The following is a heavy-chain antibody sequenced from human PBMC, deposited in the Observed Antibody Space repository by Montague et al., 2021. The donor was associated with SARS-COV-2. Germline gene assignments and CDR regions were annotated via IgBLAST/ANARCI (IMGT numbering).Heavy chain of an antibody. D-gene: IGHD3-10*01. CDR1: GLTFSNYW. J-gene: IGHJ4*02. CDR2: ISNDGSYS. Sequence: SLRLSCAASGLTFSNYWMHWVRQVPGKGLAWVSRISNDGSYSDYADSVKGRFTISRDNAKNTLYLQMKSLRGDDTAVYYCARDPPGTTIDYWGQGTLVTVSS. CDR3: ARDPPGTTIDY. V-gene: IGHV3-74*01.